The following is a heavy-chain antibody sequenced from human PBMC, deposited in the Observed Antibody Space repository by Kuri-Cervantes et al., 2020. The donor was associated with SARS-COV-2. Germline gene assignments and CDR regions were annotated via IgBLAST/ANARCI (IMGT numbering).Heavy chain of an antibody. V-gene: IGHV3-23*01. CDR2: ISGSGGST. Sequence: GESLKISCAASGFTFSSYAMSWVRQAPGKGLEWVSAISGSGGSTYYADSVKGRFTISRHNSKNTLYLQMNSLRAEDTAVYYCAKDPSRGGVTSDYWGQGTLVTVSS. J-gene: IGHJ4*02. CDR1: GFTFSSYA. D-gene: IGHD2-21*02. CDR3: AKDPSRGGVTSDY.